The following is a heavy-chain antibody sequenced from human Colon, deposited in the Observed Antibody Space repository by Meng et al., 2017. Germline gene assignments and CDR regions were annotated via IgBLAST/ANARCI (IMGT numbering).Heavy chain of an antibody. J-gene: IGHJ4*02. CDR2: IDHSGRP. V-gene: IGHV4-4*02. CDR1: GGYIRHDQW. CDR3: ARSPYSGSALPFFDY. Sequence: HEPSSGLAQPSGPRSPHCDVCGGYIRHDQWWSWVRQAPGKGLEWIGDIDHSGRPNYNPSVKSRVSMSVAKSQNHFSLRLSSMTAADTAVYYCARSPYSGSALPFFDYWGQGSLVTVSS. D-gene: IGHD1-26*01.